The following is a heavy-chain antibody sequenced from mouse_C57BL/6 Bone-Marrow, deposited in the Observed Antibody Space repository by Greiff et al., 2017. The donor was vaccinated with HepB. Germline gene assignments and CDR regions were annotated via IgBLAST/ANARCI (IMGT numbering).Heavy chain of an antibody. D-gene: IGHD2-5*01. CDR2: IDPSDSYT. Sequence: VQLQQPGAELVMPGASVKLSCKASGYTFTSYWMHWVKQRPGQGLEWIGEIDPSDSYTNYNQKFKGNSTLTVDKSSSTAYMQLSSRTSQYSTVYYCAREYPYSNCEVYYYAMDYWGQGTSVTVSS. J-gene: IGHJ4*01. CDR1: GYTFTSYW. CDR3: AREYPYSNCEVYYYAMDY. V-gene: IGHV1-69*01.